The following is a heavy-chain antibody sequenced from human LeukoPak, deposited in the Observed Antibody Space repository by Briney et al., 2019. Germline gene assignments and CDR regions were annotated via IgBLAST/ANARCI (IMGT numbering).Heavy chain of an antibody. CDR1: GFISSSYG. D-gene: IGHD3-10*01. V-gene: IGHV3-21*01. J-gene: IGHJ4*02. Sequence: GGSLRLSCAASGFISSSYGMHWVRQAPGKGLEWVSSISSSSDYIYYADSVKGRFTISRDNAKNSLYLQMKSLRAEDTAVYYCASSGSRSLSWARRGQGTLVTVSS. CDR3: ASSGSRSLSWAR. CDR2: ISSSSDYI.